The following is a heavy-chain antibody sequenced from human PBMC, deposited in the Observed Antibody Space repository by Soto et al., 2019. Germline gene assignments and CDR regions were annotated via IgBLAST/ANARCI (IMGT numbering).Heavy chain of an antibody. CDR1: GFTFSSYG. CDR3: ARGDYDYVWGSFPRYFDY. D-gene: IGHD3-16*01. Sequence: GGSLRLSCAASGFTFSSYGMHWVRQAPGKGLEWVAVIWSDGSNTYYADSVKGRFTISRDNSKNTLYLQMNSLRAEDTAVYYCARGDYDYVWGSFPRYFDYWGQGTLVTVSS. CDR2: IWSDGSNT. V-gene: IGHV3-33*01. J-gene: IGHJ4*02.